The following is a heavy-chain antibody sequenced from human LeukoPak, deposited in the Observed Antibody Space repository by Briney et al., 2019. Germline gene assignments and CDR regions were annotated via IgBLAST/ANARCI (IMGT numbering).Heavy chain of an antibody. CDR2: ISVYNDNT. V-gene: IGHV1-18*01. CDR1: GYTFTTYG. D-gene: IGHD3-9*01. J-gene: IGHJ4*02. Sequence: ASVKVSCKASGYTFTTYGISWVRQAPGHGLEWMGLISVYNDNTNYPPKFQGRVTMTTDTSTSTAYMQLRSLRSDDTAVYYCARVGTYYDILTGNRQFDHWGQGTLVTVSS. CDR3: ARVGTYYDILTGNRQFDH.